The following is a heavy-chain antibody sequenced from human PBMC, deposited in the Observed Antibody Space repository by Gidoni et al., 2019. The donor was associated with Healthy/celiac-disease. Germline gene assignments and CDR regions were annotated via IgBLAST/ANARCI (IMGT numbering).Heavy chain of an antibody. CDR3: ARLNLGYCSSTSCSGGAFDI. D-gene: IGHD2-2*01. Sequence: EVQLVESGGGVVQPGGSLRLAGAASGCTFSSYDMHWVRQATGKGLEWVSAIGTAGDTYYPGSVKGRFTISRENAKNSLYLQMNSLRAGDTAVYYCARLNLGYCSSTSCSGGAFDIWGQGTMVTVSS. CDR1: GCTFSSYD. V-gene: IGHV3-13*04. J-gene: IGHJ3*02. CDR2: IGTAGDT.